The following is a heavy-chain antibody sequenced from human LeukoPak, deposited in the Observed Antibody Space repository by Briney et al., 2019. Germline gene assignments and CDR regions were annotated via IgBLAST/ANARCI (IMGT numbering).Heavy chain of an antibody. D-gene: IGHD3-10*01. J-gene: IGHJ4*02. CDR3: ASCFLGYGSGSCGY. V-gene: IGHV4-59*01. CDR2: IYYSGST. CDR1: GGSINSYY. Sequence: SSETLSLTCTVSGGSINSYYWSWIRQPPGKGLEWIGYIYYSGSTNYNPSLKSRVTISVDTSKNQFSLKLSSVTAADTAVYYCASCFLGYGSGSCGYWGQGTLVTVSS.